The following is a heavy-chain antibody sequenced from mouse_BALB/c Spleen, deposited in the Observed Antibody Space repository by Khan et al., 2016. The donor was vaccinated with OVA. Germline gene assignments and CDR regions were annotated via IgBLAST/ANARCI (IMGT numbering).Heavy chain of an antibody. D-gene: IGHD2-14*01. V-gene: IGHV3-2*02. CDR3: ARSLYYSYGYALDC. CDR2: ISSTGIT. CDR1: GYAITSDYA. J-gene: IGHJ4*01. Sequence: EVQLVESGPGLVKPSQSLSLTCTVTGYAITSDYAWNWIRQFPGNKLEWMGYISSTGITSYNPSLKSRISITRATSKNQFFLQLKSVTTEDTTTYYCARSLYYSYGYALDCWGRGTSVTVSS.